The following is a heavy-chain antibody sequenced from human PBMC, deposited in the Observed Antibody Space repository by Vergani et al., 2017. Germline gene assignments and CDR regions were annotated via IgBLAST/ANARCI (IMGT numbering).Heavy chain of an antibody. Sequence: QVQLQESGPGLVKPSETLSLTCTVSGGSISSYYWSWIRQPAGKGLEWIGRIYTSGSTNYNPSLKSRVTISVDTSKNQFSLKLSSVTAADTAVYYCARESVGPPQGAPTYYMDVWGKGTTVTVSS. CDR3: ARESVGPPQGAPTYYMDV. CDR1: GGSISSYY. J-gene: IGHJ6*03. V-gene: IGHV4-4*07. CDR2: IYTSGST.